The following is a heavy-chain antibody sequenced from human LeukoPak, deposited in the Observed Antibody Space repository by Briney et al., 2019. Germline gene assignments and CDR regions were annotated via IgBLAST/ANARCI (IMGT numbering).Heavy chain of an antibody. CDR1: GFTFSNYA. D-gene: IGHD5-18*01. CDR3: TKGTIWLPFDY. V-gene: IGHV3-23*01. CDR2: ISGSGGST. J-gene: IGHJ4*02. Sequence: PGGSLRLSCAASGFTFSNYAMSWARQAPGKGLEWVSAISGSGGSTYYADSVKGRFTISRDNSKNTLYLQMNSLRAEDTAVYYCTKGTIWLPFDYWGRGTPVTVSS.